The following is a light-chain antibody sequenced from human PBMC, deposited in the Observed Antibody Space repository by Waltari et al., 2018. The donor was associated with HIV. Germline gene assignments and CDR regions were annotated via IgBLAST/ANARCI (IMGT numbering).Light chain of an antibody. CDR2: EVS. CDR1: TSDVGAYAY. Sequence: QSALTQPAPPPASPGPSSPISCTGTTSDVGAYAYVSGYQYHPGKAPKLMISEVSSRPSWVSNRFSGSKSGNAASLTISGLQDEDEADYYCCSYTSSGTLVFGGGTKLTVL. V-gene: IGLV2-14*01. J-gene: IGLJ2*01. CDR3: CSYTSSGTLV.